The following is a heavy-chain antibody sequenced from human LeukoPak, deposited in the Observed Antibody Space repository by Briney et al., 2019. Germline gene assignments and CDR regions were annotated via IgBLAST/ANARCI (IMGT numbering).Heavy chain of an antibody. CDR2: IYKTGST. CDR3: ARGVDGHEGYYYYYGMDV. J-gene: IGHJ6*02. V-gene: IGHV4-30-2*01. Sequence: SETLSLTCSVSGGSINSDGFYWSWIRQPPGKGLEWIGYIYKTGSTNYNPSLKSRVTISVERSKNQFSLKLSSATAADTAVYYCARGVDGHEGYYYYYGMDVWGQGTTVTVSS. CDR1: GGSINSDGFY.